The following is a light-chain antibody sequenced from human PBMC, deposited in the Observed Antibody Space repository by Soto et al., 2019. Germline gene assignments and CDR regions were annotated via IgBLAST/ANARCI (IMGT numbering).Light chain of an antibody. CDR2: DNN. CDR3: GTWDSSLSVLYV. V-gene: IGLV1-51*01. Sequence: QSVLTQPPSVSAAPGQKVTISCSGSSSNIGNNYVSWYQQLLGTAPKLLIYDNNKRPSGIPDRFSGSKSGTSATLGITGLQTGDEADYYCGTWDSSLSVLYVFGTGTKLTVL. J-gene: IGLJ1*01. CDR1: SSNIGNNY.